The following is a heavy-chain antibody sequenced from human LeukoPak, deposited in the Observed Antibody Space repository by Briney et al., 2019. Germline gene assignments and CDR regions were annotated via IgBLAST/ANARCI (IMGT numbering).Heavy chain of an antibody. CDR1: GYTFTSYD. CDR2: MNPNSGNT. Sequence: ASVKVSYKASGYTFTSYDINWVRQATGQGLEWMGWMNPNSGNTGYAQKFQGRVTITRNTSISTAYMELSSLRSEDTAVYYCARTVSSGWPRIPRDWGQGTLVTVSS. V-gene: IGHV1-8*03. D-gene: IGHD6-19*01. J-gene: IGHJ4*02. CDR3: ARTVSSGWPRIPRD.